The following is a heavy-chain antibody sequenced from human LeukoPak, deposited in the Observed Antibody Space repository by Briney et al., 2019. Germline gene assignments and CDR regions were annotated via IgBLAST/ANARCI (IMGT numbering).Heavy chain of an antibody. J-gene: IGHJ4*02. CDR2: IYPGDSDT. Sequence: GESLKISCKGSGYSFTNYWIGWVRQMPGKGLEWMGIIYPGDSDTRYRPSFQGQVTISVDKSTSTAFLHWSSLKASDTAIYYCARRLITSPGTFFDYWGQGTLVTVSS. CDR1: GYSFTNYW. CDR3: ARRLITSPGTFFDY. D-gene: IGHD1-1*01. V-gene: IGHV5-51*01.